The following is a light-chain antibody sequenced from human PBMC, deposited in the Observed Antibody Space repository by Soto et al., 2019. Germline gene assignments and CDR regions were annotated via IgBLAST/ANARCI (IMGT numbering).Light chain of an antibody. V-gene: IGKV3-15*01. CDR1: QSVSSN. J-gene: IGKJ1*01. Sequence: EIIMTQSPATLSVSPGERYSLSCMAIQSVSSNLAWYQQKPGQAPRILIYAASTRATGISTRFSGSGSGTEFTLTISSLQPDDFATYYCQQFNTYSWTVGQGTKVEIK. CDR3: QQFNTYSWT. CDR2: AAS.